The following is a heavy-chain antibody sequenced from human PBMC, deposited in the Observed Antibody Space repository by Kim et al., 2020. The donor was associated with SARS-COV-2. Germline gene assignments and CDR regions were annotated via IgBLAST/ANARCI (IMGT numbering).Heavy chain of an antibody. CDR3: AKGAYGSGSYHPTGSYWYFDL. CDR1: GFTFDDYA. V-gene: IGHV3-9*01. Sequence: GGSLRLSCAASGFTFDDYAMHWVRQAPGKGLEWVSGISWNSGSIGYADSVKGRFTISRNNAKNSLYLQMNSLRAEDTALYYCAKGAYGSGSYHPTGSYWYFDLWGRGTLIPVSS. CDR2: ISWNSGSI. D-gene: IGHD3-10*01. J-gene: IGHJ2*01.